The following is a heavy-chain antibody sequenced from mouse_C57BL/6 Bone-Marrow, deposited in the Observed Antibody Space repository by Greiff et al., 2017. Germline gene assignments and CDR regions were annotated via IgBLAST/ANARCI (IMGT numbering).Heavy chain of an antibody. J-gene: IGHJ2*01. CDR3: ARGWFYFDY. Sequence: QVQLQQSGAELARPGASVKLSCKASGYTFTSYGISWVKQRTGQGLEWIGEIYPRSGNTYYNEKFKGKDTLPADKPASTAYRGLRSRTSEDSAVYFCARGWFYFDYWGQGTTLTVSS. CDR1: GYTFTSYG. V-gene: IGHV1-81*01. CDR2: IYPRSGNT. D-gene: IGHD1-1*02.